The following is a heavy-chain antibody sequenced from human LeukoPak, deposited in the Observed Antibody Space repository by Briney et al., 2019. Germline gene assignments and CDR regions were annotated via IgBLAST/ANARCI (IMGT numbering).Heavy chain of an antibody. D-gene: IGHD6-6*01. Sequence: PGGSLRLSCAASGFMFSSYSMNWVRQAPGKGLEWVSSISSSSSYLYYADSVKGRLTISRDNAKNSLYLQMNSLRAEDTAVYYCARPPSDYSSSSPDDYWGQGTLVTVSS. V-gene: IGHV3-21*01. CDR2: ISSSSSYL. CDR1: GFMFSSYS. CDR3: ARPPSDYSSSSPDDY. J-gene: IGHJ4*02.